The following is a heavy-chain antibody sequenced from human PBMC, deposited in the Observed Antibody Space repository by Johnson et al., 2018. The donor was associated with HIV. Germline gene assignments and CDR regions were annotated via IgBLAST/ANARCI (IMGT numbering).Heavy chain of an antibody. CDR3: KSGYFDWLLISAVAFDI. V-gene: IGHV3-30*03. J-gene: IGHJ3*02. CDR1: GFTFSSYG. D-gene: IGHD3-9*01. Sequence: QVQLVESGGGVVQPGRSLRLSCAASGFTFSSYGMHWVRQAPGKGLEWVAVISYDGSNKYYADSVKGRFPISRDNSKNTLYLQMNSRRAEDTAVYYCKSGYFDWLLISAVAFDIWGQGTMVTVST. CDR2: ISYDGSNK.